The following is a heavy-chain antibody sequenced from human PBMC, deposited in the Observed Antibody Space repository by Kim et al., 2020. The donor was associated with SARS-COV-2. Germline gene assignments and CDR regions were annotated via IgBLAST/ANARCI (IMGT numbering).Heavy chain of an antibody. D-gene: IGHD5-12*01. CDR1: GFPFSSYW. V-gene: IGHV3-74*01. J-gene: IGHJ4*02. CDR2: INRDGSAA. CDR3: AKDIHILVDY. Sequence: GGSLRLSCAASGFPFSSYWMHWVRQAPGKGLVWVSRINRDGSAANYADSVKGRFTISRDNAKNMVYLQMNSLRVDDTAVYYCAKDIHILVDYWGQGTLVTVSS.